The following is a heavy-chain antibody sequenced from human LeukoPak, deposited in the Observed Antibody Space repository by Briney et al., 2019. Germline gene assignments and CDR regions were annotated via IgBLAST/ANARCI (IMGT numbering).Heavy chain of an antibody. CDR2: IYYSGST. J-gene: IGHJ4*02. Sequence: SETLSLTCTVSGGSLSTYYWSWIRQPPWKELEWMGYIYYSGSTYYNPSLKSRVTISVDTSKNQFSLKLSSVTAADTAVYYCARHEGRGFGPGKYYSYYFDYWGQGTLVTVSS. V-gene: IGHV4-59*08. D-gene: IGHD3-10*01. CDR3: ARHEGRGFGPGKYYSYYFDY. CDR1: GGSLSTYY.